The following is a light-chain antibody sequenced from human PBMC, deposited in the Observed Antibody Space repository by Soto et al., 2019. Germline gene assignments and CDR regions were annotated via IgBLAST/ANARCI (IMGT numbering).Light chain of an antibody. V-gene: IGKV1-5*03. CDR2: KAS. CDR3: QQYDNWPPWT. CDR1: QSISSW. J-gene: IGKJ1*01. Sequence: RATITFRSSQSISSWLAWYQQKPGKAPKLLIYKASSLQSGVPSRFSGSGSGTEFTLTISSLQSEDFAVYYCQQYDNWPPWTFGQGTKVDIK.